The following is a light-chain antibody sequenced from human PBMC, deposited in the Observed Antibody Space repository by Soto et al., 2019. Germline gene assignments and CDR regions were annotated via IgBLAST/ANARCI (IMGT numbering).Light chain of an antibody. J-gene: IGKJ4*01. CDR3: QQYNNWPPLT. Sequence: EIVMTQSPATLSVPPGERATLSCRACQSVSGNLAWYQQKPGQAPRLLIYGASTRATGIPDRFSGSGSGTEFTLTISSLQSEDFAVYYCQQYNNWPPLTFGGGTKVEIK. CDR1: QSVSGN. V-gene: IGKV3-15*01. CDR2: GAS.